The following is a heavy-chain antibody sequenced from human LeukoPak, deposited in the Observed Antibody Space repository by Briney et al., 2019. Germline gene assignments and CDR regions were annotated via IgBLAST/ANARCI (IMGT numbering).Heavy chain of an antibody. CDR1: GGSISSYY. CDR2: IYTSGST. CDR3: ARDPGFCSGGSCYSVVDI. V-gene: IGHV4-4*07. D-gene: IGHD2-15*01. Sequence: SETLSLTCTVSGGSISSYYWSWIRQPAGKGLEWIGRIYTSGSTNYNPSLKSRVTMSVDTSKNQFSLKLSSVTAADTAVYYCARDPGFCSGGSCYSVVDIWGQGTMVTVSS. J-gene: IGHJ3*02.